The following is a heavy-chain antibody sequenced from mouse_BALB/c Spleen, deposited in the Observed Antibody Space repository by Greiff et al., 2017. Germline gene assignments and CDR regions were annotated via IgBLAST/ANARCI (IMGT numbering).Heavy chain of an antibody. Sequence: EVQLQQSGAELVKPGASVKISCTASGYSFTGYFMNWVKQSPGKSLEWIGRINPYNGDTFYNQKFKGKATLTVDKSSSTAHLELVSLTSEDSAVYECGRSRRDGADYYAMDYWGQGTSVTVSS. CDR1: GYSFTGYF. CDR2: INPYNGDT. CDR3: GRSRRDGADYYAMDY. V-gene: IGHV1-37*01. D-gene: IGHD1-2*01. J-gene: IGHJ4*01.